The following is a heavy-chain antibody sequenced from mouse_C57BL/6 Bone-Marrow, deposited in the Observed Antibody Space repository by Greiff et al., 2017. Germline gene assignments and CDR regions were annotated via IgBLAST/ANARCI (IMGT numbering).Heavy chain of an antibody. J-gene: IGHJ2*01. V-gene: IGHV1-53*01. CDR2: INPSNGTT. D-gene: IGHD2-4*01. Sequence: QVQLQQPGTELVKPGASVKLSCKASGYTFTSYWMHWVKQRPGQGLEWIGNINPSNGTTSYNQKFKGKATLTVDQSSSTAYMQLNSLTSEDSAVYYCARLHDYYFDYWGQGTTLTVSS. CDR3: ARLHDYYFDY. CDR1: GYTFTSYW.